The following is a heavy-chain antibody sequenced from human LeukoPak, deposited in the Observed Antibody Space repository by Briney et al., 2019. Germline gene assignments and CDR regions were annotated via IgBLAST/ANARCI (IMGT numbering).Heavy chain of an antibody. D-gene: IGHD1-26*01. V-gene: IGHV3-21*01. Sequence: GGSLRLSCAASGFTFSSYSMNWVRQAPGKGLEWVSSISSSSSYIYYADSVKGRFTISRDNAKNSLYLQMNSLRAEDTAVYYCARDRYLHSGSYPDAFDIWGQGTMVTVSS. CDR2: ISSSSSYI. CDR3: ARDRYLHSGSYPDAFDI. CDR1: GFTFSSYS. J-gene: IGHJ3*02.